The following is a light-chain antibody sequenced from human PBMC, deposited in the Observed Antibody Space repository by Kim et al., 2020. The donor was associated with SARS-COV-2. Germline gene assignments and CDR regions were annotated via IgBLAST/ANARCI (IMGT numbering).Light chain of an antibody. CDR1: RGNIATNY. Sequence: GKTVTISCARSRGNIATNYVQWYQQRPGSAPTTVIFEDYRRPSGVPDRFSGSVDSSSSSASLTISGLRPEDEADYYCLSFDSNTVVFGGGTQLTVL. V-gene: IGLV6-57*03. J-gene: IGLJ2*01. CDR3: LSFDSNTVV. CDR2: EDY.